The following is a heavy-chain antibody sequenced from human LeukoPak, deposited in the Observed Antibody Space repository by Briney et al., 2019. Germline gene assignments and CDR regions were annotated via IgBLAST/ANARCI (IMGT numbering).Heavy chain of an antibody. Sequence: GRSLRLSCEVSGFTFDKYGMHWVRQVPGKGLEWVSGMTLDSGRIGYADSVKGRLTISRDKAKNSVFLQMNNVRTEDTALYYCAKDLSSGTGRGFDYWGQGTLVTVSS. V-gene: IGHV3-9*01. J-gene: IGHJ4*02. D-gene: IGHD3/OR15-3a*01. CDR1: GFTFDKYG. CDR2: MTLDSGRI. CDR3: AKDLSSGTGRGFDY.